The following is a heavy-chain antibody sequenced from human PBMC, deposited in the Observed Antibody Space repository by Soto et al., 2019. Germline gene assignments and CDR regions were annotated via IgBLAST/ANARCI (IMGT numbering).Heavy chain of an antibody. CDR1: GFTFSSYW. CDR3: ARGGYSDYARGLDY. D-gene: IGHD4-17*01. V-gene: IGHV3-74*03. Sequence: EVQLVESGGGLVQPGGSLRLSCAASGFTFSSYWMHWVRQAPGTGLVWVSRINGDGSSTTYADSVKGRFAISRDNAKNTLYLQLNSLRAEDTAVYCCARGGYSDYARGLDYWGQGTLVTVSS. CDR2: INGDGSST. J-gene: IGHJ4*02.